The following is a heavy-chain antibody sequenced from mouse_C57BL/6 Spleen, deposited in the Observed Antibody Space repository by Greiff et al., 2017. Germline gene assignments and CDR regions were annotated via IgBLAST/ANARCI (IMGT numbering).Heavy chain of an antibody. CDR1: GYTFTSYW. V-gene: IGHV1-50*01. CDR2: IEPSDSYP. CDR3: ARGIVQLYSRSYFDY. J-gene: IGHJ2*01. Sequence: VQLQQPGAELVKPGASVKLSCKASGYTFTSYWMQWVNQRPGQGLEWIGEIEPSDSYPNYNQKFKGKATLTVDTSSRPAYIRLSSLTSEDSAVYYCARGIVQLYSRSYFDYWCQGTTLTVSS. D-gene: IGHD2-5*01.